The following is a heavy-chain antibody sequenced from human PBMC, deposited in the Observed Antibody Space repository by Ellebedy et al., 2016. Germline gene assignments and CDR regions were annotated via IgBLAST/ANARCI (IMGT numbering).Heavy chain of an antibody. J-gene: IGHJ4*02. D-gene: IGHD1-26*01. CDR3: ASFSGSYRNLDY. CDR1: RFTFSSYA. Sequence: GGSLRLSCAASRFTFSSYAMSWVRQAPGKGLEWVSSISGSGTSTYYADSVKGRFTISRDNSKNTLYLQMNSLRAEDTAVYYCASFSGSYRNLDYWGQGTLVTVSS. CDR2: ISGSGTST. V-gene: IGHV3-23*01.